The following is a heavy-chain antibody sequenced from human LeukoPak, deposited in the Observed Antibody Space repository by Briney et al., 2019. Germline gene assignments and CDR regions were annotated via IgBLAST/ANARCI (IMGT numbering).Heavy chain of an antibody. CDR3: ARRAGYSYGYGAFDI. D-gene: IGHD5-18*01. CDR1: GYTFTSYG. J-gene: IGHJ3*02. V-gene: IGHV1-2*02. Sequence: ASVKVSCKASGYTFTSYGISWVRQAPGQGLEWMGWINPNSGGTNYAQKFQGRVTMTRDTSISTAYMELSRLRSDDTAVYYCARRAGYSYGYGAFDIWGQGTMVTVSS. CDR2: INPNSGGT.